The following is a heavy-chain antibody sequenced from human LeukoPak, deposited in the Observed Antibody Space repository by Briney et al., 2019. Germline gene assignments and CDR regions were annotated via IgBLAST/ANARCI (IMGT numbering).Heavy chain of an antibody. CDR3: ARGYCSSTSCYTYWFDP. CDR1: GGSISSYY. CDR2: IYTSGST. J-gene: IGHJ5*02. V-gene: IGHV4-4*07. Sequence: SETLSLTCTVSGGSISSYYWSWIRQPAGKGLEWIGRIYTSGSTNYNPSLKSRVTISVDTSKNQFSLKLRSVTAADTAVYYCARGYCSSTSCYTYWFDPWGQGTLVTVSS. D-gene: IGHD2-2*02.